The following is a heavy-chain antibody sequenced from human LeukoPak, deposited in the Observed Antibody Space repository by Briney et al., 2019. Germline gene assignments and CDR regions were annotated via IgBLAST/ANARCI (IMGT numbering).Heavy chain of an antibody. Sequence: SQTLSLTCAISGGIVSSNSAAWNWIRQSPSRGLEWLGRTYYRSKWSTYYAVSVKSRISINRDTSKNQISLQLNSVTPEDTAVYYCARSTGPIDYWGQGTLVTVSS. CDR1: GGIVSSNSAA. J-gene: IGHJ4*02. D-gene: IGHD1-1*01. V-gene: IGHV6-1*01. CDR2: TYYRSKWST. CDR3: ARSTGPIDY.